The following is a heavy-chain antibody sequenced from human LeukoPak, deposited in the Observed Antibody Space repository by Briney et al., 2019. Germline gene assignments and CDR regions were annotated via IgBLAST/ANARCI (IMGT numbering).Heavy chain of an antibody. CDR1: GFTFSADS. Sequence: GGSLRLSCAASGFTFSADSMNWVRQAPGKGLEWVPYISSSGSNIDYADSVKGRFTISRDNAKNSLYLQMNSLRDEDTAVYYCARDVYYGSGSYSNDAFDIWGQGTMVTVSS. CDR2: ISSSGSNI. CDR3: ARDVYYGSGSYSNDAFDI. J-gene: IGHJ3*02. D-gene: IGHD3-10*01. V-gene: IGHV3-48*02.